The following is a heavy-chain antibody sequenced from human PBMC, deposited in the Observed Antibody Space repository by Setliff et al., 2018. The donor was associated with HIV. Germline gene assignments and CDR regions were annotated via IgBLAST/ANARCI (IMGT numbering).Heavy chain of an antibody. J-gene: IGHJ6*02. Sequence: GGSLRLSCAASGFTFSTYWMSLVRQAPGKGLEWVANIKQDGSEKNYMDSVKGRFTISRDNSKNTLYLQMNGLGAEDTAVYYCAKDFGSGSYHYGMDVWGQGTTVTVSS. CDR3: AKDFGSGSYHYGMDV. CDR2: IKQDGSEK. D-gene: IGHD3-10*01. CDR1: GFTFSTYW. V-gene: IGHV3-7*01.